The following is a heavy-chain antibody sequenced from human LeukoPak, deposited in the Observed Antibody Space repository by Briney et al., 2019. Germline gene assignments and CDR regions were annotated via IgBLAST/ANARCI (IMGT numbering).Heavy chain of an antibody. Sequence: ASVKVSCKASGYSFTDSYIHWVRQASGQGLEWMAWINPYSGATSSAQKFQGRVTLTRDTSINTAYMELNSLRSDDTAVYYCARRSKILLALDFWGQGTLVTVSS. CDR1: GYSFTDSY. CDR2: INPYSGAT. D-gene: IGHD3-10*01. CDR3: ARRSKILLALDF. J-gene: IGHJ4*02. V-gene: IGHV1-2*02.